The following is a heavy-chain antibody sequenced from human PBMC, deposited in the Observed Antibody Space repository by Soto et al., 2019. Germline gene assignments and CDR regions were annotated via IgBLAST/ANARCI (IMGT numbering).Heavy chain of an antibody. CDR2: ISYDGSKK. V-gene: IGHV3-30*18. CDR3: EKVISSVSYFDY. J-gene: IGHJ4*02. CDR1: GFTFSSYG. Sequence: QVQLVESAGGVVQPGRSLRLSCAAAGFTFSSYGMHWVRQSPAKGLEWVEVISYDGSKKYYADSEKGRFTISRDISKNTLYQQMNNLRAEDTAVYYCEKVISSVSYFDYWAQGTLVTVSS.